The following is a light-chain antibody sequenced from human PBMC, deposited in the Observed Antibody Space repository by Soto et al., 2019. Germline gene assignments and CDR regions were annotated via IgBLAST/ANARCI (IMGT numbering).Light chain of an antibody. CDR2: RNN. CDR1: SSNIGSNY. V-gene: IGLV1-47*01. J-gene: IGLJ1*01. CDR3: AAWDDSLSGYV. Sequence: QSVLTQPPSASGTPRQRVTISCSGSSSNIGSNYVYWYQQLPGTAPKLLIYRNNQRPSGVPDRFSGSKSGTSASLAISGLRSDDEADYYCAAWDDSLSGYVFGTGTKLTVL.